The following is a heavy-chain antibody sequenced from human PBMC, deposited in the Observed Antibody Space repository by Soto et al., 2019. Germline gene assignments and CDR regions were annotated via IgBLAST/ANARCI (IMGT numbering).Heavy chain of an antibody. D-gene: IGHD6-19*01. CDR2: IHPGDSDT. CDR1: GYSFTSYW. J-gene: IGHJ4*02. Sequence: PGDSLKISCRGSGYSFTSYWIGWVRQMPWKGLEWMGIIHPGDSDTRYSPSFQGQVTISADKSISTAYLQWSSLKASDTAMYYCATGYSSGWSTPHFGYWGQGTLVTVSS. V-gene: IGHV5-51*01. CDR3: ATGYSSGWSTPHFGY.